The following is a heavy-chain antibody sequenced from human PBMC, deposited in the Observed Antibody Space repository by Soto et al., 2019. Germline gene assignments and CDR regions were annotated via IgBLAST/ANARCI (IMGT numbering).Heavy chain of an antibody. J-gene: IGHJ5*02. CDR2: TYTSGST. V-gene: IGHV4-4*07. D-gene: IGHD6-13*01. Sequence: SETLSLTCTVSGGSISSYYWSWIRQPAGKGLEWIGRTYTSGSTNYNPSLKSRVTMSVDTSKNQFSLKLSSVTAADTAVYYCARDRASSSWYDDWFDPWGQGTLVTVSS. CDR1: GGSISSYY. CDR3: ARDRASSSWYDDWFDP.